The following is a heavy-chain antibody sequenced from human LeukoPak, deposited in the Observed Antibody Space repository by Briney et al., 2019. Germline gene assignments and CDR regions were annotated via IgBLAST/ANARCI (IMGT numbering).Heavy chain of an antibody. D-gene: IGHD3-3*01. V-gene: IGHV3-21*01. Sequence: PGGSLRLSCAASGFTFSSYSMNWVRQAPGKGLEWVSSISSSSSYIYCADSVKGRFTISRDNAKNSLYLQMNSLRAEDTAVYYCARDRPPYDFWSGYYFDFQHWGQGTLVTVSS. CDR3: ARDRPPYDFWSGYYFDFQH. CDR1: GFTFSSYS. J-gene: IGHJ1*01. CDR2: ISSSSSYI.